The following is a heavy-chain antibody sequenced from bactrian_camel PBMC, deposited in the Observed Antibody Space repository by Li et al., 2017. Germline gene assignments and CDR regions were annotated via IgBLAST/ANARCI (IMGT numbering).Heavy chain of an antibody. CDR1: GYTFNSKC. D-gene: IGHD4*01. CDR2: ICTGGGST. V-gene: IGHV3S1*01. J-gene: IGHJ4*01. Sequence: HVQLVESGGGSVQTGGSLRLSCTASGYTFNSKCMGWLRQAPGKEREGVAAICTGGGSTYYADSVKGRFAISLDAAASTLYLQMSSLKPEDTAIYYCAHEFLCTAVQGIFPYSDYGQGTQVTVS.